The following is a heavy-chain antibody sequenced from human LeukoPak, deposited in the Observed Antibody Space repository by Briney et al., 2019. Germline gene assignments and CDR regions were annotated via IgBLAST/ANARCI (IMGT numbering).Heavy chain of an antibody. CDR3: VGPTCLRGGYCSTNP. J-gene: IGHJ5*02. Sequence: GGSLRLSCAASGFTFSSYEMNWVRQAPGKGLEWVSYISSSGSTIYYAGSVKGRFTISRDNAKNSLYLQMNSLRDEDTAVYYCVGPTCLRGGYCSTNPWGQRTLVTVSS. V-gene: IGHV3-48*03. CDR2: ISSSGSTI. CDR1: GFTFSSYE. D-gene: IGHD2-2*01.